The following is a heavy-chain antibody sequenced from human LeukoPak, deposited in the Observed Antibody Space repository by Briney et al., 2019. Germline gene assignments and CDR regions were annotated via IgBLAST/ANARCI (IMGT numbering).Heavy chain of an antibody. D-gene: IGHD2-15*01. J-gene: IGHJ6*02. CDR1: GYTFTSYG. CDR2: ISAYNGNT. V-gene: IGHV1-18*01. Sequence: ASVKVSCKASGYTFTSYGISWVRQAPGQGLEWMGWISAYNGNTNYAQKLQGRVTMTTDTSTSTAYMELRSLRSDDTAVYYCARDPLVVVAATYYYYYGMDVWGQGTTVTVSS. CDR3: ARDPLVVVAATYYYYYGMDV.